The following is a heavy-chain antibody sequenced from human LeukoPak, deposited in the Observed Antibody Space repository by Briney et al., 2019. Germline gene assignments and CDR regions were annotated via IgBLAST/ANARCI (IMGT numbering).Heavy chain of an antibody. CDR3: AGDRAAYSSGGAYGMDV. V-gene: IGHV4-59*01. CDR2: IHDCGGT. D-gene: IGHD6-19*01. CDR1: GGSISSYY. J-gene: IGHJ6*02. Sequence: SETLSLTCTVPGGSISSYYWSWIRQPPGKGLEWIGYIHDCGGTDYNPSRKSRVTISVEASNNQFSLRLSSMTAADTAVYYCAGDRAAYSSGGAYGMDVWGQGTTVTVSS.